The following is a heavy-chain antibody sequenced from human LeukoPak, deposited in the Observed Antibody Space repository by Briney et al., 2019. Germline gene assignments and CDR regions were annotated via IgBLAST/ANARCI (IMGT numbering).Heavy chain of an antibody. Sequence: PGGSLRLSCAASGFTFDDYGMSWARQAPGKGLEWVSGINWNGGSTGYADSVKGRFTISRDNAKNSLYLQMNSLRAEDTALYYCASGVYDYVWGSYRYAPRDAFDIWGHGTMVTVSS. J-gene: IGHJ3*02. V-gene: IGHV3-20*04. CDR1: GFTFDDYG. D-gene: IGHD3-16*02. CDR2: INWNGGST. CDR3: ASGVYDYVWGSYRYAPRDAFDI.